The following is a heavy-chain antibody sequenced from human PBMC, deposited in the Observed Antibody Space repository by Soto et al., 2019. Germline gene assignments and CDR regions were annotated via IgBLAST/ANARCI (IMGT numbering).Heavy chain of an antibody. CDR2: FDPEDGET. D-gene: IGHD3-22*01. CDR1: GYTLTELS. V-gene: IGHV1-24*01. Sequence: ASVNGSWKFSGYTLTELSMHWVRQAPGKGLECMGGFDPEDGETIYAQKFQGRVTMTEDTSTDTAYMELSSLRSEDTAVYYCATVTRYYYDSSGYPQIAAFDIWGQGTMVTVSS. J-gene: IGHJ3*02. CDR3: ATVTRYYYDSSGYPQIAAFDI.